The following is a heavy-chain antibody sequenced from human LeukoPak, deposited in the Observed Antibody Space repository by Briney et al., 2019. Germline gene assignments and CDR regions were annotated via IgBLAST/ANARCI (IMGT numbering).Heavy chain of an antibody. CDR3: ARQSGSGGYPDYFDY. CDR1: GDSVSSYSAA. CDR2: TYYRSKWYN. Sequence: SQTLSLTCALSGDSVSSYSAAWSWIRQSPSRGLEWLGRTYYRSKWYNDYAASVKSQITINPDTSKNQFSLQLNSVTPEDTAVYYCARQSGSGGYPDYFDYWGQGTLVTVSS. D-gene: IGHD3-10*01. V-gene: IGHV6-1*01. J-gene: IGHJ4*02.